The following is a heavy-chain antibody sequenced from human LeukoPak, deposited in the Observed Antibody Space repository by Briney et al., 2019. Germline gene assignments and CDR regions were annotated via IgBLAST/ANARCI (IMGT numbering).Heavy chain of an antibody. V-gene: IGHV3-21*01. Sequence: GGSLRLSCAASGFTFSSYSMNWVRQAPGKGLEWVSSISSSSSYIYYADSVKGRFTISRDNAKNSLYLQMNSLRAEDTAVYYCARDGSWSDDLTPIDYWGQGTLVTVSS. CDR2: ISSSSSYI. CDR1: GFTFSSYS. CDR3: ARDGSWSDDLTPIDY. J-gene: IGHJ4*02. D-gene: IGHD1-1*01.